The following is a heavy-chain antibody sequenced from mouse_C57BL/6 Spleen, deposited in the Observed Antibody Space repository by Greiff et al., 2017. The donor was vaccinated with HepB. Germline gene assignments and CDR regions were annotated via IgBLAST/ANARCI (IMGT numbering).Heavy chain of an antibody. V-gene: IGHV7-3*01. J-gene: IGHJ4*01. D-gene: IGHD1-1*01. CDR2: IRNKANGYTT. CDR1: GFTFTDYY. CDR3: ARYRVATTVVAGGAMDY. Sequence: DVHLVESGGGLVQPGGSLSLSCAASGFTFTDYYMSWVRQPPGKALEWLGFIRNKANGYTTEYSASVKGRFTISRDNSQSILYLQMNALRAEDSATYYCARYRVATTVVAGGAMDYWGQGTSVTVSS.